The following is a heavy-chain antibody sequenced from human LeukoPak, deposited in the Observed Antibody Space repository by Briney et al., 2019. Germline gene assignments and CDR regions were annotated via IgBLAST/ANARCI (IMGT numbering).Heavy chain of an antibody. Sequence: GASVKVSCKASGYTFTGYYMHWVRQAPGQGLEWMGWINPNSGGTNYAQKFQGRVTMTRDMSTSTVYMELSSLRSEDTAVYYCARELPVRDFWSGMDAFDIWGQGTMVTVSS. V-gene: IGHV1-2*02. CDR3: ARELPVRDFWSGMDAFDI. D-gene: IGHD3-3*01. CDR2: INPNSGGT. J-gene: IGHJ3*02. CDR1: GYTFTGYY.